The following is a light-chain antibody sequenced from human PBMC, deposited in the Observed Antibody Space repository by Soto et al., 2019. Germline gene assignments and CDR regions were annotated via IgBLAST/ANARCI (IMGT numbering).Light chain of an antibody. CDR3: QQYNNWPPLT. CDR2: GAS. Sequence: EIVMTQSPATLSVSPGERATLSCRASQSVSSNLAWYQQKAGQAPRLLIYGASTRATGIPAKFSGSGSGTEFTLTISSLQSEASAVYYCQQYNNWPPLTFGGGTKVEI. J-gene: IGKJ4*01. CDR1: QSVSSN. V-gene: IGKV3-15*01.